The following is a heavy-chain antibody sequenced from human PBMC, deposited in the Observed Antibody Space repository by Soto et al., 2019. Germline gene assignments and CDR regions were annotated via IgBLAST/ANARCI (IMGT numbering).Heavy chain of an antibody. CDR1: GGSISSYY. CDR2: IYYSGST. CDR3: ARDTGGGEYAIDY. D-gene: IGHD2-21*01. V-gene: IGHV4-59*12. J-gene: IGHJ4*02. Sequence: SETLSLTCTVSGGSISSYYWSWIRQPPGKGLEWIGYIYYSGSTNYNPSLKSRVTISVDTSKNQFSLKLSSVTAADTAVYYCARDTGGGEYAIDYWGQGTLVTVSS.